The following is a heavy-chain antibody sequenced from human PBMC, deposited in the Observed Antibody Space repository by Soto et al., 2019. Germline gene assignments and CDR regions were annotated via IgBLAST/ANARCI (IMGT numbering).Heavy chain of an antibody. J-gene: IGHJ6*02. V-gene: IGHV5-10-1*01. Sequence: PGESLKISCKGSGYSFTSYWISWVRQMPGKGLEWMGRIDPSDSYTNYSPSFQGHVTISADKSISTAYLQWSSLKASDTAMYYCAIRTYCSSTSCYYYYYVMDVWGQGTTVTVSS. CDR1: GYSFTSYW. D-gene: IGHD2-2*01. CDR2: IDPSDSYT. CDR3: AIRTYCSSTSCYYYYYVMDV.